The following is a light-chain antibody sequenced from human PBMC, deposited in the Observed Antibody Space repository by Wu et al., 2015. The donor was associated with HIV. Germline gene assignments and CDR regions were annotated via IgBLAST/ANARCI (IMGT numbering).Light chain of an antibody. V-gene: IGKV1-5*03. CDR2: KAS. CDR3: QEYVSYST. Sequence: DIQMTQSPSFLSASVGDRVTITCRASQSIGSWLAWYQHKPGKAPKLLISKASNLETGVPSRFSGSGSGTQFTLTVNSLQPDDFATYYCQEYVSYSTFGGGTKVEIK. CDR1: QSIGSW. J-gene: IGKJ4*01.